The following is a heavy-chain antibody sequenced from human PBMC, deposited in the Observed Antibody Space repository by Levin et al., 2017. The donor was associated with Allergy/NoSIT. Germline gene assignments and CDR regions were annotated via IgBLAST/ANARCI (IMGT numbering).Heavy chain of an antibody. CDR2: IKQDGSEK. CDR3: ARGSNTYYAGSSEP. V-gene: IGHV3-7*04. J-gene: IGHJ5*02. Sequence: PGESLKISCAASGFIFSDYWMSWVRQAPGKGLEWVANIKQDGSEKRYVDSVKGRFTISRDNAKNSLYLQMNSLRGEDTAVYYCARGSNTYYAGSSEPWGQGTLVTVSS. CDR1: GFIFSDYW. D-gene: IGHD3-3*01.